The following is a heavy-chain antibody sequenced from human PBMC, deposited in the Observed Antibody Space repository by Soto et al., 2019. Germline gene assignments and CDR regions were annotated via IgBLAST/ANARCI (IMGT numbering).Heavy chain of an antibody. V-gene: IGHV3-23*01. CDR2: ISGSGGST. CDR1: GFTFSSYA. J-gene: IGHJ4*02. CDR3: AKDQSRTVTTLFDY. D-gene: IGHD4-17*01. Sequence: PGGSLRLSCAASGFTFSSYAMSWVRQAPGKGLEWVSAISGSGGSTYYADSVKGRFTISRDNSKNTLYLQMNSLRAEDKAVYYCAKDQSRTVTTLFDYWGQGTLVTVSS.